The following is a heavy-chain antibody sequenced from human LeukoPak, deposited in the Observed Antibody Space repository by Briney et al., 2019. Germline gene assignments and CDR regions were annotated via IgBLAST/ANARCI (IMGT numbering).Heavy chain of an antibody. J-gene: IGHJ4*02. CDR1: GFTVSSNY. CDR3: ARVETYGGYYFDY. D-gene: IGHD4-17*01. CDR2: IYSGGST. Sequence: GGSLRLSCAASGFTVSSNYMSWVRQAPGKGLEWVSVIYSGGSTYYADSVKGRFTISRDNSKNTLYLQMNSLRAEDTAVYYCARVETYGGYYFDYWGQGTLVTVSS. V-gene: IGHV3-53*01.